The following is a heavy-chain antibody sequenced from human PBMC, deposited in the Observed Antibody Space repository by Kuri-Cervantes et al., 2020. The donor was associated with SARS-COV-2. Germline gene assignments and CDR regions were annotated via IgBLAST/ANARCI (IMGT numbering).Heavy chain of an antibody. V-gene: IGHV3-21*01. CDR1: ESTLVTYS. CDR3: ARDRPSNYYGSGSSLDAFDI. J-gene: IGHJ3*02. Sequence: GGSLRLSCAASESTLVTYSMNWVRQAPGKGLEWVSSISGSSSYIYYADSVKGRFTISRENAKNSLYLQMNSLRAEDTAVYYCARDRPSNYYGSGSSLDAFDIWGQGTMVTVSS. CDR2: ISGSSSYI. D-gene: IGHD3-10*01.